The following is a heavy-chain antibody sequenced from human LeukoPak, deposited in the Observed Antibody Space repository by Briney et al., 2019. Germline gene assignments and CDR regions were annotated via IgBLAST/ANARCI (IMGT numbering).Heavy chain of an antibody. CDR2: ISGSGGST. CDR1: GFTFSSYA. Sequence: GGSLRLSCAASGFTFSSYAMSWVRQAPGKGLEWVSAISGSGGSTYYADSVKGRFTISRDNSKNTLYLQMNSLRAEDTAVYYCAKGSTSGYYHSLDYWGQGTLVTVSS. D-gene: IGHD3-22*01. V-gene: IGHV3-23*01. CDR3: AKGSTSGYYHSLDY. J-gene: IGHJ4*02.